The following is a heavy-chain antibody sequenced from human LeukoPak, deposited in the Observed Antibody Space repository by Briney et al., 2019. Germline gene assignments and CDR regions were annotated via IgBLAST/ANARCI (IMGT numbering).Heavy chain of an antibody. D-gene: IGHD3-3*01. Sequence: NPSETLSLTCTVSGGSISSYYWSWIRQPPGKGLEWIGYIYYSGSTNYNPSLKSRVTISVDTSKNQFSLKLSSVTAADTAVYYCARGYYDFWSGPLSLPDYWGQGTLVTVSS. CDR3: ARGYYDFWSGPLSLPDY. CDR1: GGSISSYY. J-gene: IGHJ4*02. CDR2: IYYSGST. V-gene: IGHV4-59*01.